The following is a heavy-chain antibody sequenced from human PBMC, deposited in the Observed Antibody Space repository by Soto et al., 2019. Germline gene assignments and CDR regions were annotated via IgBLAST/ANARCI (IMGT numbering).Heavy chain of an antibody. J-gene: IGHJ6*02. CDR2: MNPNSGNT. CDR1: GYTFTSYD. CDR3: ASLPYCISTSCYDNYYYGMDV. Sequence: GASVKVSCKASGYTFTSYDINWVRQATGQGLEWMGWMNPNSGNTGYAQKFQGRVTMTRNTSISTAYMELSSLRSEDTAVYYCASLPYCISTSCYDNYYYGMDVWGQGTTVTVSS. D-gene: IGHD2-2*01. V-gene: IGHV1-8*01.